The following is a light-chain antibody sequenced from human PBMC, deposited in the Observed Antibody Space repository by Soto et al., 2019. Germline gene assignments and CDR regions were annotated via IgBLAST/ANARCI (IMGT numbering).Light chain of an antibody. J-gene: IGLJ2*01. CDR3: QTWGSGII. CDR2: LNNDGSH. V-gene: IGLV4-69*01. CDR1: SAHSLFA. Sequence: QPVLTQSPSASASLGASVKLTCTLSSAHSLFAIAWHQQQPDKGPRFLMKLNNDGSHTKGDVIPDRFSGSSSGAERYLTLSSLQSEDEADYYCQTWGSGIIFGGGTKLTVL.